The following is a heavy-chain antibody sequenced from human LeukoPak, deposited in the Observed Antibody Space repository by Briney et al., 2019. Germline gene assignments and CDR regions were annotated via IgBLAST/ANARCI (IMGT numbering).Heavy chain of an antibody. Sequence: PSETLSLTCTVSGGSISSYYWSWIRQPPGKGLEWIAYMYYSGDTNYSPSLKSRLTMSLDTSKNQFSLKLTSVTAADTAVYYCAREPRSDYYYYYGMDVWGQGTTVTVSS. CDR3: AREPRSDYYYYYGMDV. J-gene: IGHJ6*02. V-gene: IGHV4-59*12. CDR2: MYYSGDT. CDR1: GGSISSYY.